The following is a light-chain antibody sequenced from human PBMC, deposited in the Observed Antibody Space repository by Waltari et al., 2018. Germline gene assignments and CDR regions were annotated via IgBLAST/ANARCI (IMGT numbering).Light chain of an antibody. Sequence: QSALTQPPSASGSPGQSVTIACTGTSSDIGDYNYVSWYQQHPDKAPKLIIYDVIKGPSGVPNRCSGSKSGNPASLTVSGLQAEDEADYYCSSYAGSNNFVFGTGTTVTVL. J-gene: IGLJ1*01. CDR1: SSDIGDYNY. V-gene: IGLV2-8*01. CDR2: DVI. CDR3: SSYAGSNNFV.